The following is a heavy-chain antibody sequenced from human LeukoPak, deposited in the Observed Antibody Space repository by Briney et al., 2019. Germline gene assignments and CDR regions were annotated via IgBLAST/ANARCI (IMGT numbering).Heavy chain of an antibody. Sequence: SSETLSLTCTVSGGSISTYYWSWIRQPPGKGLEWVGYIFYSGSTNYNPSLKSRVTISVDTSKNQFSLKLSSVTAADTAVYYCARSGGYSYARFDSWGQGTPVTVSS. V-gene: IGHV4-59*08. D-gene: IGHD5-18*01. CDR3: ARSGGYSYARFDS. CDR1: GGSISTYY. J-gene: IGHJ4*02. CDR2: IFYSGST.